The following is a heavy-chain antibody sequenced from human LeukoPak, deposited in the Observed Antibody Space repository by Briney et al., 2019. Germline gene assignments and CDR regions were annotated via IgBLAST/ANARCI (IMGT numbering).Heavy chain of an antibody. CDR3: ARGAYGDK. CDR1: GYTLTSYG. V-gene: IGHV1-18*01. D-gene: IGHD4-17*01. Sequence: GASVKVSCEASGYTLTSYGTNWMRQAPGQGLEWMGWISTQSGNTNYAQKVQGRLTLTTDRSTNTAYMELRSLRSDDTAVYYCARGAYGDKWGQGTMVTVSP. CDR2: ISTQSGNT. J-gene: IGHJ4*02.